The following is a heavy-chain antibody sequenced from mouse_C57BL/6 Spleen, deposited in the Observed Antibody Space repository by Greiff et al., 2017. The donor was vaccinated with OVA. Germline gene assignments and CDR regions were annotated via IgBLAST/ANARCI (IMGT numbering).Heavy chain of an antibody. J-gene: IGHJ2*01. CDR2: IYPGSGST. D-gene: IGHD4-1*01. V-gene: IGHV1-55*01. CDR1: GYTFTSYW. Sequence: VQLQQPGAELVKPGASVKMSCKASGYTFTSYWITWVKQRPGQGLEWIGDIYPGSGSTNYNEKFKSKATLTVDTSSNTAYMQLSSLTTEDSAIYYCARNWDVDFDDWGQGTTLTVSS. CDR3: ARNWDVDFDD.